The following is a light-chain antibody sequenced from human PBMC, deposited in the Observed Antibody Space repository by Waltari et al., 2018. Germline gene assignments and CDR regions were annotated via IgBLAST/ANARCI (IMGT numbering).Light chain of an antibody. CDR1: RAITNY. Sequence: DIQMTQSPSSVSASVGDRVTITCRASRAITNYVNWYQQRPGLAPKLLIYAASTLQGGVPTRFSCSGSGTDFTLTISSLQIEDFATYYCQQSHSAPLAFGGGTRLEI. CDR2: AAS. J-gene: IGKJ4*01. CDR3: QQSHSAPLA. V-gene: IGKV1-39*01.